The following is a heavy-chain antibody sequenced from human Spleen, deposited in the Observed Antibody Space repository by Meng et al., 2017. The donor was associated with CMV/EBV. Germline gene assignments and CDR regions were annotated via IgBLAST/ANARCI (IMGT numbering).Heavy chain of an antibody. D-gene: IGHD3-22*01. V-gene: IGHV3-66*01. CDR1: GITFSSYW. J-gene: IGHJ4*02. CDR3: ARNWGYNDGTSYYWGMFDY. Sequence: GESLKISCAASGITFSSYWMSWVRQAPGKGLELVSVIYNDGSTSYAASVKGRFTISRDYANNSLYLQMNSLRAEDTAVYYCARNWGYNDGTSYYWGMFDYWGQGTLVTVSS. CDR2: IYNDGST.